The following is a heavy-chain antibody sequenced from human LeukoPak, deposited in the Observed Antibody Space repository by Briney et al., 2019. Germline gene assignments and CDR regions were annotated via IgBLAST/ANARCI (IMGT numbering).Heavy chain of an antibody. CDR1: GYTFTGYY. CDR2: INPNSGGT. D-gene: IGHD6-13*01. J-gene: IGHJ4*02. Sequence: ASVKVSCKASGYTFTGYYIHWVRQAPGQGLEWMGWINPNSGGTNYAQKFQGRVTMTRDTSISTAYMELSRLISDDTAVYYCARTPRYRSSWFLDYWGQGTLVTVSS. V-gene: IGHV1-2*02. CDR3: ARTPRYRSSWFLDY.